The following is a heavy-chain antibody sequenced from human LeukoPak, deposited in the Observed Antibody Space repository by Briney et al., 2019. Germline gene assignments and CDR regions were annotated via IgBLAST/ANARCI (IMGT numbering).Heavy chain of an antibody. CDR2: ISHSGST. J-gene: IGHJ4*02. CDR3: ARDLGDYWSGFRSYFFDY. V-gene: IGHV4-59*12. Sequence: SETLSLTCTVSGGSISSYYWSWIRQPPGKGLEWIGSISHSGSTYYNASLKSRVRISVDTSKNQFSLTLSSVTAADTAVYYCARDLGDYWSGFRSYFFDYWGQGTLVTVSS. D-gene: IGHD3-3*01. CDR1: GGSISSYY.